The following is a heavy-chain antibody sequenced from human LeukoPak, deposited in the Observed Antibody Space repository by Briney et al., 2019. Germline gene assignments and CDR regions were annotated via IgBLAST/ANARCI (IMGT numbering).Heavy chain of an antibody. CDR2: VNPNSGGT. J-gene: IGHJ5*02. CDR1: GYTFTGYY. CDR3: ATLTMVRGVVVNWFDP. V-gene: IGHV1-2*02. Sequence: ASVKVSCKASGYTFTGYYMHWVRQAPGQGLEWMGWVNPNSGGTNYAQKFQGRVTMIRDTSISTAYMELSRLRSDDTAVYYCATLTMVRGVVVNWFDPWGQGTLVTVSS. D-gene: IGHD3-10*01.